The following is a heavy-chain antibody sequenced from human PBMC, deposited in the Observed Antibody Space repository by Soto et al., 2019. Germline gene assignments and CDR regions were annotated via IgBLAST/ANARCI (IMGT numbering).Heavy chain of an antibody. CDR2: INHSGST. CDR1: GGSFSGYY. Sequence: SETRSLTCAVYGGSFSGYYWSWIRQPPGKGLEWIGEINHSGSTNYNPSLKSRVTISVDTSKNQFSLKLSSVTAADTAVYYCARGRLGGVVVVAAAKVGPFDPWGQGTLVTVSS. D-gene: IGHD2-15*01. J-gene: IGHJ5*02. V-gene: IGHV4-34*01. CDR3: ARGRLGGVVVVAAAKVGPFDP.